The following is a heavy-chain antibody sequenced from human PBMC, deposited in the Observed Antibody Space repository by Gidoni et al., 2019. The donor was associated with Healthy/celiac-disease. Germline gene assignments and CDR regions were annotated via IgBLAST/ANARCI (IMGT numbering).Heavy chain of an antibody. J-gene: IGHJ6*03. V-gene: IGHV3-11*05. CDR2: ISSSSSYT. D-gene: IGHD3-10*01. CDR1: GFPFSDYY. Sequence: QVQLVESGGGLVKPGGSLRLSCAASGFPFSDYYISWVRQAPGKGLGWVSYISSSSSYTNYADSVKGRFTISRDNAKNSLYLQMNSLRAEDTAVYYCARVLLLWFGELLQGDHYYMDVWLKGPRSPSP. CDR3: ARVLLLWFGELLQGDHYYMDV.